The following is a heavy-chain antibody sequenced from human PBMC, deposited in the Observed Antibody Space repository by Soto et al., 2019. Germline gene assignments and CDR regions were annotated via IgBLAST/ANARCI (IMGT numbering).Heavy chain of an antibody. V-gene: IGHV5-51*01. Sequence: PGECLKISCKGSGYSFTSYWIGWVRQMPGKGLEWMGIIYPGDSDTRYSPSFQGQVTISADKSISTAYLQWSSLKASDTAMYYCARSSSYGFSYNWFDPWGQGTLVTVSS. CDR2: IYPGDSDT. CDR3: ARSSSYGFSYNWFDP. J-gene: IGHJ5*02. D-gene: IGHD4-17*01. CDR1: GYSFTSYW.